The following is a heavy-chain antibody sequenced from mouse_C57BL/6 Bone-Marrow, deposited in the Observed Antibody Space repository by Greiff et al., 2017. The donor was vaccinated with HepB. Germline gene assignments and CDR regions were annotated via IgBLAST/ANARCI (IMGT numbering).Heavy chain of an antibody. CDR2: IYPGRGST. V-gene: IGHV1-55*01. Sequence: QVQLQQPGAELVKPGASVKMSCKASGYTFTSYWITWVKQRPGQGLEWIGDIYPGRGSTNYNEKFKSKATLTVDTSSSTAYMQLSSLTSEDSAVYYCARLYYSNSYYAMDYWGQGTSVTVSS. CDR3: ARLYYSNSYYAMDY. J-gene: IGHJ4*01. D-gene: IGHD2-5*01. CDR1: GYTFTSYW.